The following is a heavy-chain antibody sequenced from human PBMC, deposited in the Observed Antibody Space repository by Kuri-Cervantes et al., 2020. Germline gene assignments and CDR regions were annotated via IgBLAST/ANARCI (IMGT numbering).Heavy chain of an antibody. J-gene: IGHJ4*02. CDR2: INHSGST. D-gene: IGHD3-10*01. Sequence: SETLSLTCAVYGGSFSGYYWSWIRQPPGKGLEWIGEINHSGSTNYNPSLKSRVTISVDTSKNQFSLKLSSVTAADTAVYYCARGPYGSGSYWDYFDYWGQGTLVTVSS. V-gene: IGHV4-34*01. CDR1: GGSFSGYY. CDR3: ARGPYGSGSYWDYFDY.